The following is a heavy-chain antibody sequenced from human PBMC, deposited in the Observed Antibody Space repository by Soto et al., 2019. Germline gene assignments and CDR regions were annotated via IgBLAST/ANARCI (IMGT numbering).Heavy chain of an antibody. CDR1: GFTFSDFG. J-gene: IGHJ4*02. Sequence: GGSLRLSCAASGFTFSDFGMSWVRQAPGKGLEWVSVISAGGDATYYAASVKGRFTLSRDNSKNTLFLQMNSLTVADTAVYYCAKKVTIYAVDPADFWGQGTQVTVSS. D-gene: IGHD3-3*01. CDR2: ISAGGDAT. V-gene: IGHV3-23*01. CDR3: AKKVTIYAVDPADF.